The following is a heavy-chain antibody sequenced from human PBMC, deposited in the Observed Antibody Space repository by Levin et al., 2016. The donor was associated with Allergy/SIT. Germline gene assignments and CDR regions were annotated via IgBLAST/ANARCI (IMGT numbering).Heavy chain of an antibody. CDR3: ARDPGLIQLIKTSYLHGMDV. J-gene: IGHJ6*02. V-gene: IGHV1-2*02. Sequence: WVRQAPGQGLEWMGWINPNSGGTNYAQKFQGRVTMTRDTSISTAYMELSRLRSDDTAVYYCARDPGLIQLIKTSYLHGMDVWGQGTTVTVSS. D-gene: IGHD5-18*01. CDR2: INPNSGGT.